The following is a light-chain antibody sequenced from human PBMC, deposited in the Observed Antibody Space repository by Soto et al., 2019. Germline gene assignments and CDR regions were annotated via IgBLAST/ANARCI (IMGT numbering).Light chain of an antibody. CDR1: HPINKW. CDR3: QQYANYPLT. J-gene: IGKJ5*01. V-gene: IGKV1D-16*01. Sequence: DIEMTQSPSSLSASVGDRASITCRASHPINKWLAWYQQKPNQAPRSLIYTTSIRQSGVPSRFSGSGSGTDFTLTITSLQPEDFATYFCQQYANYPLTFGQGTRLDI. CDR2: TTS.